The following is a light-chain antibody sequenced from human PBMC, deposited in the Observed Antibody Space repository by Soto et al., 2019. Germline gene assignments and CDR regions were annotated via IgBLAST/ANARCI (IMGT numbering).Light chain of an antibody. CDR1: QSVSSSY. CDR2: GAS. V-gene: IGKV3-20*01. CDR3: QQHGTSSWT. J-gene: IGKJ1*01. Sequence: EIVLTQSPGTLSLSPGERATLSCRASQSVSSSYLAWYQQKPGQAPRLLIYGASSRATGIPDRFSGSGSGTDFSLTISRLEPEDFAVYYCQQHGTSSWTFGHGTKVDIK.